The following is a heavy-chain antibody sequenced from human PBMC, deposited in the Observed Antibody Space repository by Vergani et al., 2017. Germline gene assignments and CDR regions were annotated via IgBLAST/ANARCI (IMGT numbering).Heavy chain of an antibody. V-gene: IGHV3-21*01. CDR3: AKDLTYYYDSSGYYWDAFDI. D-gene: IGHD3-22*01. J-gene: IGHJ3*02. Sequence: EVQMVESGGGLVKPGGSLRLSCVASGFTFSHYSMNWVRQAPGKGLEWVSSISGNNDDVYYADSVKGRFTISRDNAKNSLYLDMSSLRAEDTAVYYCAKDLTYYYDSSGYYWDAFDIWGQGTMVTVSS. CDR1: GFTFSHYS. CDR2: ISGNNDDV.